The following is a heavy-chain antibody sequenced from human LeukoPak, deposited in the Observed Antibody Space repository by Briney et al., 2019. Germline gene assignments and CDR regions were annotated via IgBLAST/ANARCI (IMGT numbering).Heavy chain of an antibody. V-gene: IGHV3-7*05. CDR2: IKQDGSEK. J-gene: IGHJ4*02. Sequence: AGSLRLSCAAPGFTFSSNWLNWVRQAPGKGLEWVANIKQDGSEKYYVDPVKGRFTISRDNAKSSLYLQMHSLRAEDTAAYYCATSRTLDHWGQGTLVTVSS. CDR3: ATSRTLDH. CDR1: GFTFSSNW.